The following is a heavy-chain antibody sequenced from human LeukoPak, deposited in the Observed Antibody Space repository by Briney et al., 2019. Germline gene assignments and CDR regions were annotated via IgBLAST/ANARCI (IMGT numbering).Heavy chain of an antibody. CDR1: GYSVTGFY. J-gene: IGHJ3*02. CDR3: ITSSAYSTSWGAFDI. CDR2: MNATRGGA. V-gene: IGHV1-2*02. Sequence: ASVKVSCKASGYSVTGFYIHWVRQAPGQGLEWMGWMNATRGGANYAQGFRGSLTMTRDTSITTAYMDLSSLTSDDTAMYYCITSSAYSTSWGAFDIWGQGTMVTVSS. D-gene: IGHD2-2*01.